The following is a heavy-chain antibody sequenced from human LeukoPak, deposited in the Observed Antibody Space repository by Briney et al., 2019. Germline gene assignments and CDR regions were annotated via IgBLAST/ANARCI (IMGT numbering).Heavy chain of an antibody. CDR3: ARHSWGYGDYLDY. V-gene: IGHV3-48*01. Sequence: GGSLRLSCAASGFTFSSYSMNWVRQAPGKGLEWVSYISSSSSTIYYADSVKGRFTISRGNAKNSLYLQMNSLRAEDTAVYYCARHSWGYGDYLDYWGQGTLVTVSS. D-gene: IGHD4-17*01. J-gene: IGHJ4*02. CDR2: ISSSSSTI. CDR1: GFTFSSYS.